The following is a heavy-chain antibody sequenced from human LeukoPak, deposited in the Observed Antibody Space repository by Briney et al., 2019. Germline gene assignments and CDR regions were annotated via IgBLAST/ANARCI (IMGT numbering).Heavy chain of an antibody. D-gene: IGHD2-21*01. J-gene: IGHJ4*02. V-gene: IGHV3-30*04. CDR2: ISYDGSNK. CDR3: ARDHDYSGRKGGYFDY. CDR1: GFTFSSYA. Sequence: GGSLRLSCAASGFTFSSYAMHWVRQAPGKGLEWVAVISYDGSNKYYADSVKGRFTISRDNSKNTLYLQMNSLRAEDTAVYYCARDHDYSGRKGGYFDYWGQGTLVTVSS.